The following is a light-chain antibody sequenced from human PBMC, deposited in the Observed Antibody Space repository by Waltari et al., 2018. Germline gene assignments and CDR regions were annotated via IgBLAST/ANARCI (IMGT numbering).Light chain of an antibody. CDR3: GAWDSSLGSDV. J-gene: IGLJ6*01. V-gene: IGLV1-51*01. CDR2: DNY. CDR1: RSNIVSYY. Sequence: HSVLTLPLSVSGDPGQRVTISCTASRSNIVSYYVYWYQQFPGTAPKLLIYDNYKRPSGISDRFSGSKSGPSASLTITGLQPGDEADYYCGAWDSSLGSDVFGSGTKLTVL.